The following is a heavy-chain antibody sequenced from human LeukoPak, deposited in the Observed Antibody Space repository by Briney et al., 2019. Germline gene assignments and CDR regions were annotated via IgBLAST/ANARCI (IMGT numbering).Heavy chain of an antibody. CDR3: ARHGKLSASRNWFDP. CDR1: GYSFTSYW. D-gene: IGHD1-26*01. V-gene: IGHV5-51*01. Sequence: PGESLKISCKASGYSFTSYWIAWVRQMPGKGLEWMGVIHPDDFDTRYSPSFQGQVTISADKSISTAFLQWSSLKASDTAIYYCARHGKLSASRNWFDPWGQGTLVTVSS. J-gene: IGHJ5*02. CDR2: IHPDDFDT.